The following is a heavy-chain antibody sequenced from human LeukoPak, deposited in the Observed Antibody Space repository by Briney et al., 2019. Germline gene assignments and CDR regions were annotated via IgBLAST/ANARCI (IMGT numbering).Heavy chain of an antibody. V-gene: IGHV4-39*01. CDR3: ARHVGFITMVRGVINNNWFDP. D-gene: IGHD3-10*01. Sequence: SETLSLTCTVSGGSISSSSYYWGWIRQPPGKGLEWIGSIYYSGSPYYNPSLKSRVTISVDTSKKQFSLKLSSVTAADTAVYYCARHVGFITMVRGVINNNWFDPWGQGTLGTVSS. CDR2: IYYSGSP. J-gene: IGHJ5*02. CDR1: GGSISSSSYY.